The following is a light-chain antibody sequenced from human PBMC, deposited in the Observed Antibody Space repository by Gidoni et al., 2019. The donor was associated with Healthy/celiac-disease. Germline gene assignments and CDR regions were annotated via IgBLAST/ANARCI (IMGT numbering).Light chain of an antibody. CDR1: SLRSYY. Sequence: SSELTQDPAVSVALGQTVRITCQGDSLRSYYASWYQQKPGQAPVLVIYGKNNRPSGIPDRFSGSSSGKTASLTITGAQAEDEADYYCNSRDSSGNHHWVFGGGTKLTVL. J-gene: IGLJ3*02. V-gene: IGLV3-19*01. CDR3: NSRDSSGNHHWV. CDR2: GKN.